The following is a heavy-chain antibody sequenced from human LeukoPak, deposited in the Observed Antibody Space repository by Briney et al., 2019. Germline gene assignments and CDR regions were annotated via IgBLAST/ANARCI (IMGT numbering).Heavy chain of an antibody. D-gene: IGHD4-17*01. CDR2: ISSSGSTI. CDR3: ATPSTVTRAEYFQH. Sequence: DPGGSLRLSCAASGFTFSSYEMNWVRQAPGKGLEWVSYISSSGSTIYYADSVKGRFTISRDNAKNSLYLQMNSLRAEDTAIYYCATPSTVTRAEYFQHWGQGTLVTVSS. J-gene: IGHJ1*01. CDR1: GFTFSSYE. V-gene: IGHV3-48*03.